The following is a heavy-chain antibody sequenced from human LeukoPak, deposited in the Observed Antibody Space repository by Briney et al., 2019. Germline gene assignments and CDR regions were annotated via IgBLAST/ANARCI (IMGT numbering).Heavy chain of an antibody. CDR3: ARDPYSSSWYDYFDY. D-gene: IGHD6-13*01. V-gene: IGHV4-34*01. CDR2: INHSGST. CDR1: GFTFSDYY. Sequence: GSLRLSCAASGFTFSDYYMSWIRQPPGKGLEWIGEINHSGSTNYNPSLKSRVTISVDTSKNQFSLKLSSVTAADTAVYYCARDPYSSSWYDYFDYWGQGTLVTVSS. J-gene: IGHJ4*02.